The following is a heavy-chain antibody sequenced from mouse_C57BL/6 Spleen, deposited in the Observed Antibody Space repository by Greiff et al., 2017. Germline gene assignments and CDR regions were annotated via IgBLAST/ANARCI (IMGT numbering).Heavy chain of an antibody. CDR3: ARESYYGSSPYWYFDV. J-gene: IGHJ1*03. D-gene: IGHD1-1*01. Sequence: VKLMESGPGLVQPSQSLSITCTVSGFSLISYGVHWVRQSPGKGLEWLGVIWRGGGTDFNAAFMSRLSITKDNSKSQVFFKMNSLQADDTAIYYCARESYYGSSPYWYFDVWGTGTTVTVSS. CDR1: GFSLISYG. V-gene: IGHV2-5*01. CDR2: IWRGGGT.